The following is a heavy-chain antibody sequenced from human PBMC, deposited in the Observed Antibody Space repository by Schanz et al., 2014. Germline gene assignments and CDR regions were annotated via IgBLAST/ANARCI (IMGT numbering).Heavy chain of an antibody. V-gene: IGHV1-69*02. CDR2: IIPILGIA. CDR1: GGTFNSYT. J-gene: IGHJ4*02. Sequence: QVQLVQSGAEVKKPGSSMKVSCKASGGTFNSYTINWVRQAPGQGLEWMGRIIPILGIANYAQKFQGRVTITADRSTSTAYMALSSLRSEDTAVYYCARAYGDSPSDFWGQGTLVTVSS. CDR3: ARAYGDSPSDF. D-gene: IGHD4-17*01.